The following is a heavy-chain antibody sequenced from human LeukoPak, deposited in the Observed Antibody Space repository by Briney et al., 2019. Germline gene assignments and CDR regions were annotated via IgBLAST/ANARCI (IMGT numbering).Heavy chain of an antibody. V-gene: IGHV1-46*01. Sequence: RASVKVSCQASGYTFTSGYIHWVRQAPGQGLEWMGMINCDGGSTDYPQKFQGRVTMTTDTSTSTVYMELSSLTSEDTAVFYCGRHLSGYPPGGIGYWGQGTLVIVSS. J-gene: IGHJ4*02. CDR2: INCDGGST. CDR1: GYTFTSGY. D-gene: IGHD3-9*01. CDR3: GRHLSGYPPGGIGY.